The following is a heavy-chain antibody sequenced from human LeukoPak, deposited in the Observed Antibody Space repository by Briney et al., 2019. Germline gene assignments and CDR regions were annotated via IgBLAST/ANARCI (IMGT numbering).Heavy chain of an antibody. J-gene: IGHJ4*02. CDR1: GYTFTSYY. Sequence: ASVKVSCKASGYTFTSYYMHWVRQAPGQGLEWMGIINPSGGSTSYAQKFQGRVTMTRDTSTSTVYMELSSLRSEDTAVYYCARDETAVAGTNGGQGDYWGQGTLVTVSS. D-gene: IGHD6-19*01. CDR3: ARDETAVAGTNGGQGDY. CDR2: INPSGGST. V-gene: IGHV1-46*01.